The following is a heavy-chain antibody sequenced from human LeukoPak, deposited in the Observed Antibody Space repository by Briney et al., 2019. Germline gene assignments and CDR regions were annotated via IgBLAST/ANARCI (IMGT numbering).Heavy chain of an antibody. CDR3: ASGGYSYGYYYGMDV. CDR2: IYYSGST. CDR1: GGSISSGGYY. J-gene: IGHJ6*02. V-gene: IGHV4-30-4*01. D-gene: IGHD5-18*01. Sequence: YPSQTLSLTCTVSGGSISSGGYYWSWIRQPPGKGLEWIGYIYYSGSTYYNPSLKSRVTISVDTSKNQFSLKLSSVTAADTAVYYCASGGYSYGYYYGMDVWGQGTTVTVSS.